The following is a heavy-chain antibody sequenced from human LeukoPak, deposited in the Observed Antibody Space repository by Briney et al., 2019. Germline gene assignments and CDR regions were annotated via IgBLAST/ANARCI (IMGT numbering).Heavy chain of an antibody. Sequence: GGSLRLSCAASGFTFSSYWMHWVRQAPGKGLVWVSRINSDGSSTSYADSVKGRFTISGDNAKNTLYLQMNSLRAEDTAVYYCARVGTTGLYFDYWGQGTLVTVSS. CDR1: GFTFSSYW. J-gene: IGHJ4*02. CDR2: INSDGSST. D-gene: IGHD1-7*01. CDR3: ARVGTTGLYFDY. V-gene: IGHV3-74*01.